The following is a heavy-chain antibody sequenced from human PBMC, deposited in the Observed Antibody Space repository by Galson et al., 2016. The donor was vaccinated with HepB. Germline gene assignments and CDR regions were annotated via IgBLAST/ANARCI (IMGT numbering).Heavy chain of an antibody. J-gene: IGHJ4*02. Sequence: SLRLSCAASGFTFSSYAMSWVRQAPGKGLEWVSAISGSGGSTYYADSVKGRFTISRDNSKNTLYLQRNSLRAEATAVYYCAKLSPRRFLEWLLTGYFDYWGQGTLVTVSS. CDR3: AKLSPRRFLEWLLTGYFDY. CDR2: ISGSGGST. V-gene: IGHV3-23*01. CDR1: GFTFSSYA. D-gene: IGHD3-3*01.